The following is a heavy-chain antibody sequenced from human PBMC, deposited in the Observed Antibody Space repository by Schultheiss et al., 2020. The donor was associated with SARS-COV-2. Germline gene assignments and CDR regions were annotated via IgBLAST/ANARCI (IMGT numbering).Heavy chain of an antibody. CDR3: ARHLYDTQIDY. D-gene: IGHD3-22*01. J-gene: IGHJ4*02. CDR2: IYTSGST. CDR1: GGSISSYY. Sequence: SETLSLTCTVSGGSISSYYWSWIRQPAGKGLEWIGRIYTSGSTNYYPSLKSRVTISVDTSKNQFSLKLSSVTAADTAVYYCARHLYDTQIDYWGQGTLVTVSS. V-gene: IGHV4-4*07.